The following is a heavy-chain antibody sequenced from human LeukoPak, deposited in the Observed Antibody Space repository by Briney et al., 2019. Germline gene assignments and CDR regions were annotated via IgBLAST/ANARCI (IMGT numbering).Heavy chain of an antibody. D-gene: IGHD6-19*01. CDR2: INHSGST. V-gene: IGHV4-34*01. CDR1: GGSFSGYY. Sequence: PSETLSLTCAVYGGSFSGYYWSWIRQPPGKGLEWIGEINHSGSTNYNPSLKSRVTISVDTSKNQFSLKLSSVTAADTAVYYCARGVIAVARAYYYYYYGMDVWGQGTTVTVSS. CDR3: ARGVIAVARAYYYYYYGMDV. J-gene: IGHJ6*02.